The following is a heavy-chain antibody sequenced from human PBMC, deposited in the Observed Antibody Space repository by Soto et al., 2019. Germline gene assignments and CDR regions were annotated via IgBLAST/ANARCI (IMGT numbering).Heavy chain of an antibody. J-gene: IGHJ4*02. V-gene: IGHV1-69*13. CDR1: GGTFSSYA. CDR2: IIPIFGTA. D-gene: IGHD3-3*01. Sequence: SVKVSCKASGGTFSSYAISWVRQAPGQGLEWMGGIIPIFGTANYAQKFQGRVTITADESTSTAYMELSSLRSEDTAVYYCARSVPYYDFWSGYYKYYFDYWGQGTLVTVSS. CDR3: ARSVPYYDFWSGYYKYYFDY.